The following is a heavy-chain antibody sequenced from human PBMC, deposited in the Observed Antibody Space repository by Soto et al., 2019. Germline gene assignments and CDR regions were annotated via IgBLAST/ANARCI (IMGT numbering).Heavy chain of an antibody. J-gene: IGHJ6*02. V-gene: IGHV3-30*18. CDR1: GFTFSSYG. CDR2: ISYDGSNK. CDR3: AKDRMPYQDYGMDV. Sequence: GGSLRLSCAASGFTFSSYGMHWVRQAPGKGLEWVAVISYDGSNKYYADSVKGRFTISRDNSKNTLYLQMNSLRAEDTAVYYCAKDRMPYQDYGMDVWGRGTTVTVSS. D-gene: IGHD2-2*01.